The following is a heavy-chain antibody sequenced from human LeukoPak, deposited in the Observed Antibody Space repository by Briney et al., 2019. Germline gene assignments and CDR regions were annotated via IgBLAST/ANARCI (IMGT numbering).Heavy chain of an antibody. J-gene: IGHJ4*02. D-gene: IGHD3-22*01. CDR2: VKPDGSEK. Sequence: GGSLRLSCAASGFTFSSYWMTWVRQAPGKGLEWVAHVKPDGSEKSYVDSVKGRFTISRDNAQNSLYLQMNSLRAEDTAVYYCAKAITGNHYDSSGYYYFDYWGQGTLVTVSS. CDR3: AKAITGNHYDSSGYYYFDY. CDR1: GFTFSSYW. V-gene: IGHV3-7*03.